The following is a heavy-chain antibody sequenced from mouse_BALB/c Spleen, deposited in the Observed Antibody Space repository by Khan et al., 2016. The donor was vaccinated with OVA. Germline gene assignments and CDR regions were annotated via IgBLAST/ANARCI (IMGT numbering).Heavy chain of an antibody. D-gene: IGHD6-1*01. CDR3: ARGASYWYFDV. Sequence: QIQLVQSGPELKKPGETVKISCKASGYTFTNYGMNWVKQAPGKGLKWMGWINTYTGEPTYTDDFKGRFAFSLETSASPAYLQINNLKNEDMATXCCARGASYWYFDVWGAGTTVTVSS. V-gene: IGHV9-1*02. CDR2: INTYTGEP. CDR1: GYTFTNYG. J-gene: IGHJ1*01.